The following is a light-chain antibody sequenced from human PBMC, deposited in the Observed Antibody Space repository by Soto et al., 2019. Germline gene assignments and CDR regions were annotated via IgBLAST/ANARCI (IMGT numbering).Light chain of an antibody. J-gene: IGKJ4*01. Sequence: EIVMTQSPATLSVSPGKRATLSCRASQSDNIYLAWYQQKPGQAPRLLIFGASSRATGIPARFSGSGSGTEFNLTISSLQSEDFAVYFCQQYDDWLRLTFGGGTKVEIK. CDR1: QSDNIY. CDR2: GAS. V-gene: IGKV3D-15*01. CDR3: QQYDDWLRLT.